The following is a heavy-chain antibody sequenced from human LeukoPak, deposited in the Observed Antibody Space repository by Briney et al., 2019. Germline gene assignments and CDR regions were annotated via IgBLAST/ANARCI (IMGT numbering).Heavy chain of an antibody. D-gene: IGHD2-2*01. V-gene: IGHV3-23*01. CDR2: VSGSGGST. Sequence: GGSLRLSCAASGFTFSSFAMSWVRQAPGKGLEWVSAVSGSGGSTFYADSVKGRFTISRDNSKNTLFLQMNGLRAEDTAVYYCAKDRSCSGSSCNVGSWGQGTMVTVSS. CDR3: AKDRSCSGSSCNVGS. CDR1: GFTFSSFA. J-gene: IGHJ3*01.